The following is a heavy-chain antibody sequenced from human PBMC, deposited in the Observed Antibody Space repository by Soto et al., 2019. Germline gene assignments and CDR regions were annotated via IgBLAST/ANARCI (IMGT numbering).Heavy chain of an antibody. CDR3: ARERSSRWYDLYPFDY. J-gene: IGHJ4*02. Sequence: GXSVKVACKASGYPFTSYGISWVRQAPGQGLEWMGWISAYNGNTNYAQKLQGRVTMTTDTSTSTAYMERRSLRSDDTAVYYCARERSSRWYDLYPFDYWGQGTLVTVS. V-gene: IGHV1-18*04. D-gene: IGHD6-13*01. CDR1: GYPFTSYG. CDR2: ISAYNGNT.